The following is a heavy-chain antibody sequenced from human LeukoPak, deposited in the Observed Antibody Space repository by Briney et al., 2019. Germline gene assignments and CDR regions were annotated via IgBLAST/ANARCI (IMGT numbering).Heavy chain of an antibody. J-gene: IGHJ4*02. CDR2: IYYSGNS. Sequence: PSETLSLTCTVSGGSISTYYWSWIRQPPGKGLEWIGYIYYSGNSNYNPSLKSRVTISVDTSKHQFSLQLSSVTAADTAVYYCARAGGFSDNPWGYWVRGILATVSS. CDR1: GGSISTYY. D-gene: IGHD3-16*01. CDR3: ARAGGFSDNPWGY. V-gene: IGHV4-59*12.